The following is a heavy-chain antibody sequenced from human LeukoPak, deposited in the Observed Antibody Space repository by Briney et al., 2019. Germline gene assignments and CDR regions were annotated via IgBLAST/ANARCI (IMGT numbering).Heavy chain of an antibody. CDR1: GFTFSSYG. CDR3: AKRYTYSGSYSDFDY. Sequence: GGSLRLSCAASGFTFSSYGMSWVRQAPGKGLEWVSAISGSGGSTYYADSVKGRFTISRDNSKNTLYLQMNSLRAEDTAVYYCAKRYTYSGSYSDFDYWGQGTLVTVSS. J-gene: IGHJ4*02. V-gene: IGHV3-23*01. D-gene: IGHD1-26*01. CDR2: ISGSGGST.